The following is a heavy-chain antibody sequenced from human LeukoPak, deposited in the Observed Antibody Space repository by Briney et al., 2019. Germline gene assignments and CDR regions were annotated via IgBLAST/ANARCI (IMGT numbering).Heavy chain of an antibody. Sequence: SETLSLTCTVSGGSISSYYWSWIRQPPGKGLDWIGYIYYSGSTNYNPSLKSRVTISVDTSKNQFSLKLSSVTAADTAVYYCARAAAGDYYYGMDVWGQGTTVTVSS. CDR3: ARAAAGDYYYGMDV. D-gene: IGHD6-13*01. CDR2: IYYSGST. CDR1: GGSISSYY. V-gene: IGHV4-59*01. J-gene: IGHJ6*02.